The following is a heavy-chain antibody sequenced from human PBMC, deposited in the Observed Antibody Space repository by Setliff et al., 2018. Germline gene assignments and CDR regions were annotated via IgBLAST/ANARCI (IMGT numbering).Heavy chain of an antibody. CDR3: ARGPQKFYSDTSGYYYDALYYYYMDV. V-gene: IGHV1-69*05. Sequence: SVKVSCKASGGTFSSYAISWVRQAPGQGLEWMGGITPIFGTANYAQKFQGRVTITTDESTSTAYMELSSLRSEDTAVYYCARGPQKFYSDTSGYYYDALYYYYMDVWGKGTTVTVSS. J-gene: IGHJ6*03. D-gene: IGHD3-22*01. CDR1: GGTFSSYA. CDR2: ITPIFGTA.